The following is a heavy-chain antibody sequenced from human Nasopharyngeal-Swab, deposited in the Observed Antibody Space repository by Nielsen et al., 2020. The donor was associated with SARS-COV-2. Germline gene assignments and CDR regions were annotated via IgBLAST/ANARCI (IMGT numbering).Heavy chain of an antibody. CDR3: ARENDYADEYYFVY. Sequence: GGSLRLSCAASGFTFSSYGMHWVRQAPGKGLEWVAVIWYDGSNKYYADSVKGRFTISRDNSKNTLYLQMNSLRAEDTAVYYCARENDYADEYYFVYWGQGTLVTVSS. CDR2: IWYDGSNK. J-gene: IGHJ4*02. CDR1: GFTFSSYG. V-gene: IGHV3-33*01. D-gene: IGHD4-17*01.